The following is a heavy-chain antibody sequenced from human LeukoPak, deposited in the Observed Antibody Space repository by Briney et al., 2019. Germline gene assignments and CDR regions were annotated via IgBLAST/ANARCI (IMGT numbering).Heavy chain of an antibody. CDR1: GFTFSNYG. J-gene: IGHJ4*02. CDR3: AKVVQYTASTGPGLDY. Sequence: GGSLRLSCAASGFTFSNYGMHWVRQAPGKGLDWVAVIWYDGSYKYYADSVKGRFTISRDNSKNTLYLQMNSLRAEDTAVYYCAKVVQYTASTGPGLDYWGQGTLVTVSS. CDR2: IWYDGSYK. D-gene: IGHD6-13*01. V-gene: IGHV3-33*06.